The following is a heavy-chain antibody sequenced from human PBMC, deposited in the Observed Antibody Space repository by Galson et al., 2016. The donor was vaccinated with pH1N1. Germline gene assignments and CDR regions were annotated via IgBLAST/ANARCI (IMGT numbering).Heavy chain of an antibody. V-gene: IGHV3-64*02. CDR3: ARTNGGTYWGGLDY. CDR1: GFSISNYV. CDR2: ITTNGAGT. Sequence: SLRLSCAASGFSISNYVMQWVRQAPGKGLEYLATITTNGAGTFYTDSVKGRFTISRGNSKNTLHLQMDSLRVEDVGVYYCARTNGGTYWGGLDYWGHGTLVTVSS. D-gene: IGHD1-26*01. J-gene: IGHJ4*01.